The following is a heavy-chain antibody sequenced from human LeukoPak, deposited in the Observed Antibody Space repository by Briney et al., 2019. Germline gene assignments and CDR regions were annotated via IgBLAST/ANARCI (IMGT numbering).Heavy chain of an antibody. D-gene: IGHD5-24*01. CDR3: ARDVDGYNYLHAFDI. CDR2: ISSSGSTI. V-gene: IGHV3-11*04. Sequence: GGSLRLSCAASGFTFSDYYMSWIRQAPGKGLEWVSYISSSGSTIYYADSVKGRFTISRDNAKNSLYLQINSLRAEDTAVYYCARDVDGYNYLHAFDIWGQGTMVTVSS. J-gene: IGHJ3*02. CDR1: GFTFSDYY.